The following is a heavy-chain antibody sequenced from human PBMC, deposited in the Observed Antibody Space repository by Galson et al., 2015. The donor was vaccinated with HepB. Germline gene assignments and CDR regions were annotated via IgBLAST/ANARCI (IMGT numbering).Heavy chain of an antibody. D-gene: IGHD6-6*01. J-gene: IGHJ4*02. Sequence: SLRLSCAASGFTFSSYGMHWVRQAPGKGLEWVAVISYDGSNKYYADSVKGRFTISRDNSKNTLYLQMNSLRAEDTAVYYCAKGRSSLPDFDYWGQGTLVTVSS. CDR1: GFTFSSYG. CDR3: AKGRSSLPDFDY. CDR2: ISYDGSNK. V-gene: IGHV3-30*18.